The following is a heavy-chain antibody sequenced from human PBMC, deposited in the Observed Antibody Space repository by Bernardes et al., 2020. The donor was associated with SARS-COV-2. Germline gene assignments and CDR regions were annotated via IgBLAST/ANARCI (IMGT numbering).Heavy chain of an antibody. V-gene: IGHV1-18*04. J-gene: IGHJ4*02. D-gene: IGHD3-22*01. CDR2: ISAYNGNT. Sequence: ASVKVSCKASGYTFTSYGISWVRQAPGQGLEWMGWISAYNGNTNYAQKLQGRVTMTTDTSTSTAYMELRSLRSDDTAVYYCARDPRPKYYYDSSGYYPVDYWGQGTLVTVSS. CDR3: ARDPRPKYYYDSSGYYPVDY. CDR1: GYTFTSYG.